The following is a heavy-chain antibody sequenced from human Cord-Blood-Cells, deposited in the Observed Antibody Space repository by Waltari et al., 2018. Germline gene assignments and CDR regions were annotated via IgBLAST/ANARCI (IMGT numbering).Heavy chain of an antibody. CDR3: AGQLEPLSADY. CDR1: GGSIPSYS. V-gene: IGHV4-59*01. CDR2: SYYSGST. J-gene: IGHJ4*02. Sequence: QVQLQESGPGLVKPPANLYLPCTVPGGSIPSYSCTGIRQPPGKGLEWIGYSYYSGSTNYNPSLKSRVTISVDTSKNQFSLKLSSVTAADTAVYYCAGQLEPLSADYWGQGTLVTVSS. D-gene: IGHD1-1*01.